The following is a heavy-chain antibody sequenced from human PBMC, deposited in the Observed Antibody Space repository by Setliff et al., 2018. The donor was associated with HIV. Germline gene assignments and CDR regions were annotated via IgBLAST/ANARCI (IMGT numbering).Heavy chain of an antibody. J-gene: IGHJ4*02. Sequence: GGSLRLSCAASGFTVSSNYMSWVRQAPGKGLEWVSVIYSGGSTYYADSVKGRFTISRDNSKSTWYLQMSSLTADDTAVYYCAADYDLLTGYFSDMGYWGQGIPVTVSS. V-gene: IGHV3-53*01. CDR2: IYSGGST. D-gene: IGHD3-9*01. CDR1: GFTVSSNY. CDR3: AADYDLLTGYFSDMGY.